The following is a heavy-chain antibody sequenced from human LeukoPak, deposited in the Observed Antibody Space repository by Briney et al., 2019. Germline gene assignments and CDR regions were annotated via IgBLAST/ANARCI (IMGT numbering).Heavy chain of an antibody. Sequence: GSLRLSCAASGFTFSSYKMNWVRQAPGKGLEWVSYISTSGGTIYYADSVKGRFTISRDNAKNSLYLQMNSLRAEDTAVYYCARDSPADYWGQGTLVTVSS. V-gene: IGHV3-48*03. CDR2: ISTSGGTI. CDR3: ARDSPADY. J-gene: IGHJ4*02. CDR1: GFTFSSYK. D-gene: IGHD2-2*01.